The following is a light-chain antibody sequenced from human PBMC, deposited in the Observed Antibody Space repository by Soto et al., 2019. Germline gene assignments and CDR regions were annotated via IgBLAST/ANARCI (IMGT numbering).Light chain of an antibody. J-gene: IGKJ1*01. CDR2: GTS. CDR1: QSISTTY. Sequence: EIVLTQSPGTLSLSPGDRATLSCRASQSISTTYLAWYQQRPGQAPRLLIYGTSNRATGIPDRFSGSGSATDFTLTISSLLSEDFAVYYCQQYKGWPTFGQGTKVDIK. V-gene: IGKV3-20*01. CDR3: QQYKGWPT.